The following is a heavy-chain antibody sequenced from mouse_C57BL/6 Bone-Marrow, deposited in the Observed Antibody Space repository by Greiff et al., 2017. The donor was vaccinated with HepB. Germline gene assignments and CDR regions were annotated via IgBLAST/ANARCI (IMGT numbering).Heavy chain of an antibody. CDR1: GFTFSSYA. CDR2: ISSGGGYI. CDR3: TRRYRGYFDV. J-gene: IGHJ1*03. D-gene: IGHD2-14*01. V-gene: IGHV5-9-1*02. Sequence: VQLKESGAGLVKPGGSLKLSCAASGFTFSSYAMSWVRQTPEQRLEWVAYISSGGGYIYYADTVKGRFTISRDHTNNTLYLQMSSLKSEDTAMYYCTRRYRGYFDVWGTGTTVTVSS.